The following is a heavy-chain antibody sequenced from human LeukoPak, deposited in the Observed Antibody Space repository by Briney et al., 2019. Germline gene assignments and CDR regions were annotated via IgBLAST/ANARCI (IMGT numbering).Heavy chain of an antibody. CDR2: INPYGSSI. CDR3: GRVAEAAAFDY. Sequence: GSLRLSCAASGFTFSSYWMHWVRQTPGKGLVWVARINPYGSSISYADSVKGRFTFSRDNAKETLHLQMNSLRAEDTAVYYCGRVAEAAAFDYWGQGILVTVSS. D-gene: IGHD6-13*01. CDR1: GFTFSSYW. J-gene: IGHJ4*02. V-gene: IGHV3-74*01.